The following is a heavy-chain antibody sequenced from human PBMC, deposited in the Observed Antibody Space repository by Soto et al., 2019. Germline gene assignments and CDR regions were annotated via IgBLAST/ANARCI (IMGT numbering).Heavy chain of an antibody. J-gene: IGHJ4*02. Sequence: PSETLSLTCTVSGGSISSYYWSWIRQPPGKGLEWIGYIYYSGSTNYNPSLKSRVTISVDTSKSQFSLKLSSVTAADTAVYYCARVCYDFWSGYSLYYFDYWGQGTLVTVSS. CDR2: IYYSGST. CDR1: GGSISSYY. D-gene: IGHD3-3*01. V-gene: IGHV4-59*01. CDR3: ARVCYDFWSGYSLYYFDY.